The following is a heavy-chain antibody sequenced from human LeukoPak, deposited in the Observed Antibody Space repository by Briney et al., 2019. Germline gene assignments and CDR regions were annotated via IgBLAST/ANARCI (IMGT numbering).Heavy chain of an antibody. CDR2: ISGSGIST. D-gene: IGHD6-6*01. J-gene: IGHJ4*02. V-gene: IGHV3-23*01. Sequence: PGGSLRLSCAASGFTFQNYAMSWVRQAPGKGLEWVSGISGSGISTYYADSVKGRFTISRDNSKSTLYLQMDSLRAEDTAIYYCAKDVYWSELVGYFDYWGQGTLVTVSS. CDR3: AKDVYWSELVGYFDY. CDR1: GFTFQNYA.